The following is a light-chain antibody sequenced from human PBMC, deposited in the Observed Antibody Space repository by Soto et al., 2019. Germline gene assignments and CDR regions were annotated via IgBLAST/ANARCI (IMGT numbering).Light chain of an antibody. Sequence: QSVLTQPASVSRSPGQSITISCTGTSGDVGAYNYVSWYQQHPGKAPRLMIYDVGNRPSGVSNRFSGSKSGNTASLTISGLQAEDEADYYCSSYTGSSTLFVFGTGTKVTVL. V-gene: IGLV2-14*01. CDR3: SSYTGSSTLFV. J-gene: IGLJ1*01. CDR1: SGDVGAYNY. CDR2: DVG.